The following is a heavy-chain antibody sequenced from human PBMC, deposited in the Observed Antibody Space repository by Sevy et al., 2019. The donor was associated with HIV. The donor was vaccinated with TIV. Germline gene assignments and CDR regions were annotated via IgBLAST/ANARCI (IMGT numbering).Heavy chain of an antibody. D-gene: IGHD3-3*01. CDR3: ARLSGKYDFWSGYADAFDI. CDR1: GGSISSYY. V-gene: IGHV4-59*01. CDR2: IYYSGST. J-gene: IGHJ3*02. Sequence: SETLSLTCTVSGGSISSYYWSWIRQPPGKGLEWIGYIYYSGSTNYNPSLKSRVTISVDTSKNQFSLKLSSVTAADTAVYYCARLSGKYDFWSGYADAFDIWGQRTMVTVSS.